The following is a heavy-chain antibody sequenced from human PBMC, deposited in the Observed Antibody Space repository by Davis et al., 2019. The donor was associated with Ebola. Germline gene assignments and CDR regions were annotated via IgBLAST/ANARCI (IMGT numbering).Heavy chain of an antibody. CDR1: GGSVSSGSYY. V-gene: IGHV4-61*01. CDR2: VYYSGST. CDR3: ARIAAAGPYYFDY. D-gene: IGHD6-13*01. J-gene: IGHJ4*02. Sequence: SETLSLTCTVSGGSVSSGSYYWSWIRQPPGKGLEWIGYVYYSGSTNYNPSLKSRVTISVDTSKNQFSLKLSSVTAADTAVYYCARIAAAGPYYFDYWGQGTLVTVSS.